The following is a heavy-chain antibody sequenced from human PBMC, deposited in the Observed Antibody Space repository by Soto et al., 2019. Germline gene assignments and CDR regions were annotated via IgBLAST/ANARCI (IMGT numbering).Heavy chain of an antibody. D-gene: IGHD4-4*01. CDR3: ARAYDYSSNWFDP. CDR2: IYHSGST. CDR1: GGSISSTNW. Sequence: QVQLQESGPVLVQPSGTLSLTCAVSGGSISSTNWWSWVRQPPGKGLEWIGEIYHSGSTNYNPSLMSRVIISVDKSKNQFSLKMSSVTAADTAVYYCARAYDYSSNWFDPWGQGTLVTVSS. V-gene: IGHV4-4*02. J-gene: IGHJ5*02.